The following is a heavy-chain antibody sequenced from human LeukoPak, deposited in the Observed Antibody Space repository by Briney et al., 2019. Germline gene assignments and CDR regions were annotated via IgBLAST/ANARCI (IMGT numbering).Heavy chain of an antibody. CDR1: GFTFGDYA. V-gene: IGHV3-49*04. D-gene: IGHD2-2*01. CDR2: IRSKAYGGTT. J-gene: IGHJ4*02. CDR3: TRDELPAATGAHFDC. Sequence: PGRSLRLSCTASGFTFGDYAMSWVRQAPGKGLEWVGFIRSKAYGGTTEYAASVKGRFTISRDDSKSIAYLQMNSLKTEDTAVYYCTRDELPAATGAHFDCWGQGTLVTVSS.